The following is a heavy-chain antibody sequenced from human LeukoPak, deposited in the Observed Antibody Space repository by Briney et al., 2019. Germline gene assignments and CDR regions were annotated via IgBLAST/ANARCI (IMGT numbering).Heavy chain of an antibody. J-gene: IGHJ3*02. CDR2: IYTNGST. D-gene: IGHD4-23*01. CDR1: GGSISSYY. V-gene: IGHV4-4*07. CDR3: ARDRDYGGNFYAFDI. Sequence: SETLSLTCTVSGGSISSYYWSWIRQPAGKGLEWIGRIYTNGSTNYNPSLKSRVTMSVDTSKNQFSLKLSSVTAADTAVYYCARDRDYGGNFYAFDIWGQGTMVTVSS.